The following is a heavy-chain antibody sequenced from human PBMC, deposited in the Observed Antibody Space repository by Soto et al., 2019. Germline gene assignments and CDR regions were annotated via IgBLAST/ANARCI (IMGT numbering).Heavy chain of an antibody. CDR1: GGSISSGDYY. V-gene: IGHV4-30-4*01. D-gene: IGHD2-2*01. Sequence: PSETLSLTCTVSGGSISSGDYYWSWIRQPPGKGLEWIGYIYYSGSTYYNPSLKSRVTISVDTSKNQFSLKLSSVTAADTAVYYCARGVGGDIVLVPAAEWFEPWGQGTLVTVSS. CDR2: IYYSGST. J-gene: IGHJ5*02. CDR3: ARGVGGDIVLVPAAEWFEP.